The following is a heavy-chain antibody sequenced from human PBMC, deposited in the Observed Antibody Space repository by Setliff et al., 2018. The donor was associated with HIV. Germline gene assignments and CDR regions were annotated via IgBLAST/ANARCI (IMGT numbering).Heavy chain of an antibody. V-gene: IGHV1-69*06. Sequence: ASVQVSCKASGGTFSSYGISWVRQAPGQGLEWMGRIIPMFGAAYYAQRFQGRVTITADTSTSTAYMELSSLRSEDTAVYYCARVSYYDSSGYYDYWYFDLWGRGTLVT. J-gene: IGHJ2*01. CDR3: ARVSYYDSSGYYDYWYFDL. CDR1: GGTFSSYG. CDR2: IIPMFGAA. D-gene: IGHD3-22*01.